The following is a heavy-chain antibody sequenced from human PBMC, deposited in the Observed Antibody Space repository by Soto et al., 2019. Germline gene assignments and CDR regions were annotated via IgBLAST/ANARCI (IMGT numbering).Heavy chain of an antibody. CDR3: ARDHLYSSPSVRTNDY. CDR2: IYYSGST. J-gene: IGHJ4*02. CDR1: GDSISSDDYY. V-gene: IGHV4-30-4*01. D-gene: IGHD6-6*01. Sequence: QVQLQESGPGLVKPSQTLSLTCTVSGDSISSDDYYWSWIRQPPGKGLEWIGYIYYSGSTYYNPSLKSRITISVDTSKNQFSLKLSSVTAADTAVYYCARDHLYSSPSVRTNDYWGQGTLVTVSS.